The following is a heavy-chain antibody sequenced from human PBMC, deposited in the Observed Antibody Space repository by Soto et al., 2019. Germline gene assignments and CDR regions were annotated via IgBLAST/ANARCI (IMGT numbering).Heavy chain of an antibody. J-gene: IGHJ4*02. CDR3: AKDRRDYGSNIFDY. CDR1: GFSFRYYG. Sequence: QVQLVESGGGVVQPGRSLRLSCAASGFSFRYYGMHWVRQAPGKGLEWVALISYDGSDEYYADSVKGRFTISRDNSNNTLYLQMNSPKSEDTAVYYCAKDRRDYGSNIFDYWGQGTVVTVSS. CDR2: ISYDGSDE. V-gene: IGHV3-30*18. D-gene: IGHD4-17*01.